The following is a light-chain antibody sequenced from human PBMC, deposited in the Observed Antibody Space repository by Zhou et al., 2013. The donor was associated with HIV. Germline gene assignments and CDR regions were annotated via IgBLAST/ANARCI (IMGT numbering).Light chain of an antibody. CDR3: MQALQTPWT. V-gene: IGKV2-28*01. CDR1: QSLLYSNGYNY. Sequence: DIVMTQTPLSLSVTPGQPASISCKSSQSLLYSNGYNYLDWYLQKPGQSPQLLIYLGSNRASGVPDRFSGSGSGTDFTLKISRVEAEDVGVYYCMQALQTPWTFGQGTKVEIK. CDR2: LGS. J-gene: IGKJ1*01.